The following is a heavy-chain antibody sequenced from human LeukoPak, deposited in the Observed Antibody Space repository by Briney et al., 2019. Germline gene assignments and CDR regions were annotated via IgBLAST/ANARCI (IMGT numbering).Heavy chain of an antibody. D-gene: IGHD1-26*01. CDR3: ARGRPPHEWEHQAGAFDI. J-gene: IGHJ3*02. CDR1: GGSISSYY. V-gene: IGHV4-59*01. CDR2: IYYSGST. Sequence: PSETLSLTCTVSGGSISSYYWSWIRQPPGKGLEWIGYIYYSGSTNYNPSLKSRVTISVDTSKNQFSLKLSSVTAADTAVYYCARGRPPHEWEHQAGAFDIWGQGTMVTVSS.